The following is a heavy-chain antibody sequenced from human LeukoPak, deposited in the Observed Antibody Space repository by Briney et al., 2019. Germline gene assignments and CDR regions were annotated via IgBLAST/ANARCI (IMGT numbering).Heavy chain of an antibody. CDR1: GASIDSHSW. Sequence: KPSETLSLTCAVSGASIDSHSWWSWVRQPPGKGLEWIGEIYHSGGANYKPSLKSRVTMSVDTSKNHFSLKLTSVTAADTAVYYCAYNRDFVLDNWGQGTLVTVSS. CDR2: IYHSGGA. J-gene: IGHJ4*02. CDR3: AYNRDFVLDN. D-gene: IGHD1-14*01. V-gene: IGHV4/OR15-8*01.